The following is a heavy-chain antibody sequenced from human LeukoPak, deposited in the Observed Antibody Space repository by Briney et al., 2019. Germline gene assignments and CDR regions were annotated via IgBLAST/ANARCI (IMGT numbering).Heavy chain of an antibody. CDR2: ISYDGSNE. D-gene: IGHD6-6*01. CDR1: GFTFSSYV. V-gene: IGHV3-30*04. Sequence: GGSLRLSCAASGFTFSSYVMHWVRQAPGKGLEWVAIISYDGSNEYYADSVKGRFTISRDNSKNTLYLQMNSLRAADTAVYYCARGLPGHTSSMGYWGQGILVTVSS. J-gene: IGHJ4*02. CDR3: ARGLPGHTSSMGY.